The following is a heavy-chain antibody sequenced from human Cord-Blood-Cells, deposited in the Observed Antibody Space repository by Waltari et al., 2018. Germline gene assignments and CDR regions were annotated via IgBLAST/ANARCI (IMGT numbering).Heavy chain of an antibody. D-gene: IGHD6-6*01. CDR2: IGYDGSNK. Sequence: QVQLVESGGGVVQPGRSLRLSCAASGFTFSSYGMHWVRQAPGKGLEWVAVIGYDGSNKYYADSVKGRFTISRDNSKNTLYLQMNSLRAEDTAVYYCARASDPLGSSSLDYWGQGTLVTVSS. V-gene: IGHV3-33*01. J-gene: IGHJ4*02. CDR3: ARASDPLGSSSLDY. CDR1: GFTFSSYG.